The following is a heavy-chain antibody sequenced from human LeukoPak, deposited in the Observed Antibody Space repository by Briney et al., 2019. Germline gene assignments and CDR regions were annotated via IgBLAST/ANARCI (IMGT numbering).Heavy chain of an antibody. CDR3: ARHQTFAFFSSFDS. V-gene: IGHV4-39*01. D-gene: IGHD2/OR15-2a*01. CDR1: GGSIDNYTYS. J-gene: IGHJ4*02. CDR2: VSYSGST. Sequence: SETLSLTCTVSGGSIDNYTYSWAWIRQPPGKGLEWIGSVSYSGSTSYYPSLKSRATFSVDTSKNHFSLRLTSVTASDTGVYFCARHQTFAFFSSFDSWGQGSLVTVSS.